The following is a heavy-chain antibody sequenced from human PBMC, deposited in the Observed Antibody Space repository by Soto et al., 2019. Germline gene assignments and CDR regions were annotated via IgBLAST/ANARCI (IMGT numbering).Heavy chain of an antibody. CDR1: GFTFGDYA. D-gene: IGHD3-10*01. V-gene: IGHV3-49*04. Sequence: SLRLSCTASGFTFGDYAMSWVRQAPGKGLEWVGFIRSKAYGGTTEYAASVKGRFTISRDDSKSIAYLQMNSLKTEDTAVYYCTREYYYGSGSYAFDIWGQGTMVTVSS. J-gene: IGHJ3*02. CDR3: TREYYYGSGSYAFDI. CDR2: IRSKAYGGTT.